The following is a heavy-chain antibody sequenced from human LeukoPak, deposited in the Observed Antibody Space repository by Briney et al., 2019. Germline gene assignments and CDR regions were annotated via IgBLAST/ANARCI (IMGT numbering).Heavy chain of an antibody. CDR1: GFTVSSNY. CDR3: ARVDYGDYGFDY. J-gene: IGHJ4*02. CDR2: IYSGGST. V-gene: IGHV3-66*01. Sequence: GGSLRLSCAASGFTVSSNYMSWVRQAPGRGLEWVSVIYSGGSTYYADSVKGRFTISRDNSKNTLYLQMNSLRAEDTAVYYCARVDYGDYGFDYWGQGTLVTVSS. D-gene: IGHD4-17*01.